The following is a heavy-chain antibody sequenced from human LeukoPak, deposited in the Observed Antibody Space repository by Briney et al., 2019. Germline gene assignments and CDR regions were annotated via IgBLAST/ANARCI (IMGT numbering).Heavy chain of an antibody. J-gene: IGHJ4*02. CDR3: ARDPSNWNVNFDY. Sequence: GGSLRLSCAASGFTFSNYGMHWVRQAPGKGLEWVAVISYDGSNKYYADPVKGRFTISRDNSKNTLYLQMNSLRAEDTAVYYCARDPSNWNVNFDYWGQGTLVTVSS. CDR1: GFTFSNYG. CDR2: ISYDGSNK. V-gene: IGHV3-30*03. D-gene: IGHD1-20*01.